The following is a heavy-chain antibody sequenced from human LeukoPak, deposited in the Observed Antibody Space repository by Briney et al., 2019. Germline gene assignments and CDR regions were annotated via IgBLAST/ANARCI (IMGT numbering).Heavy chain of an antibody. D-gene: IGHD1-14*01. Sequence: ASVKVSCKASGYTFTSYGISWVRQAPGQGLEWMGWSNTDNGNTNYVQKLQGRVTMTTDTSTSTAYMELRSLKSDDTAVYYCARDIKRSRARWENLGFDPWGQGTLVTVSS. V-gene: IGHV1-18*01. J-gene: IGHJ5*02. CDR3: ARDIKRSRARWENLGFDP. CDR2: SNTDNGNT. CDR1: GYTFTSYG.